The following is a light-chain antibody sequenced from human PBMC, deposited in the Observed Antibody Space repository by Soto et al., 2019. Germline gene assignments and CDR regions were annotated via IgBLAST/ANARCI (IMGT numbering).Light chain of an antibody. CDR1: QSISTW. CDR2: AAS. J-gene: IGKJ1*01. CDR3: QQSYSTPRK. Sequence: IQMTHSPSTLSASVGDRVTITCRASQSISTWLAWYQQRPGKAPKLLIYAASSLQGGVPSRFSGSGSGTDFTLTISSLQPEDFATYYCQQSYSTPRKFGQGTKVDIK. V-gene: IGKV1-39*01.